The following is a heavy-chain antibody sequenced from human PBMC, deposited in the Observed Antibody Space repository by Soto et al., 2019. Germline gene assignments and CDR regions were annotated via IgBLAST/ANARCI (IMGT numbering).Heavy chain of an antibody. J-gene: IGHJ2*01. V-gene: IGHV3-74*01. D-gene: IGHD1-26*01. CDR2: INSDGSST. Sequence: EVQLVESGGGLVQPGGSLRLSCAASGFTFSRYWMHWVRQAPGKGLVWVSRINSDGSSTSYADSVKGRFNISRDNAKNTLYLQVNSLRAEDTAVYYCARGGSLNWYFDLWGRGTLVTVSS. CDR1: GFTFSRYW. CDR3: ARGGSLNWYFDL.